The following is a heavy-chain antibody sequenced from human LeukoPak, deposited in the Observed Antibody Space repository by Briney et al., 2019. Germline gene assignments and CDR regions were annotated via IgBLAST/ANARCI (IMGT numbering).Heavy chain of an antibody. V-gene: IGHV1-2*02. J-gene: IGHJ6*03. CDR2: INPNSGGT. D-gene: IGHD3-3*01. CDR3: AREGHDFWSGFTYYYYYYMDV. CDR1: GYTFTGYY. Sequence: GASVNVSYKASGYTFTGYYMHWVRQAPGQGLEGMGWINPNSGGTNYAQKSQGRGTITRDTAISTAYMELSRLRSDDTAVYYCAREGHDFWSGFTYYYYYYMDVWGKGTTVTGSS.